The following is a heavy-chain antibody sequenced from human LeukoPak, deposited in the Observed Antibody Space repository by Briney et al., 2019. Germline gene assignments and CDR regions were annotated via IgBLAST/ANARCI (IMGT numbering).Heavy chain of an antibody. CDR2: ISGDGGST. J-gene: IGHJ4*02. CDR3: AKDISNYYDSSGYLDY. CDR1: GFTFDDCA. D-gene: IGHD3-22*01. Sequence: GGSLRLSCAASGFTFDDCAMHWVRQAPGKGLEWVSLISGDGGSTYYADSVKGRFTISRDNSKNSLYLQMDSLRTEDTALYYCAKDISNYYDSSGYLDYWGQGTLVTVSS. V-gene: IGHV3-43*02.